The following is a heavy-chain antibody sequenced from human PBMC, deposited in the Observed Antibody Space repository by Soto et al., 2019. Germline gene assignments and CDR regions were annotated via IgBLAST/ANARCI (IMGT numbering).Heavy chain of an antibody. CDR2: IPYDGSNK. Sequence: QVQLVESGGDVVQPGRSLRLSCAASGFTFSNYAMHWVRQPPGKGLEWVAAIPYDGSNKYYADSVKGRFTISRDNSKNTLYLQMNSLRAEDTAVYYCVKRVGGDGSAPGNWGQGTLVTVSS. V-gene: IGHV3-30*18. CDR1: GFTFSNYA. CDR3: VKRVGGDGSAPGN. J-gene: IGHJ4*02. D-gene: IGHD3-10*01.